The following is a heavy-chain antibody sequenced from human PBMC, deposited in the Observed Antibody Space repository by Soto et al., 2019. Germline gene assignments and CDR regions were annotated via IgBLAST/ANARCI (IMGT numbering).Heavy chain of an antibody. CDR2: IYYSGST. CDR1: GGSISSSSYY. CDR3: ARDGSSPDNYYYYGMDV. Sequence: QLQLQESGPGLVKPSETLSLTCTVSGGSISSSSYYWGWIRQPPGKGLEWIGSIYYSGSTYYNPSLKRRGTISVDTSKNQFSLQLSSVTAADTAVYYCARDGSSPDNYYYYGMDVWGQGTTVTVSS. J-gene: IGHJ6*02. V-gene: IGHV4-39*02. D-gene: IGHD1-26*01.